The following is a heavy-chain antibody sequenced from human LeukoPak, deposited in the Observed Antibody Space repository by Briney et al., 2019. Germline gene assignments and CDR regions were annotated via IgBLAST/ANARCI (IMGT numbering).Heavy chain of an antibody. CDR2: IYYSGST. CDR1: GGSISSSSYY. D-gene: IGHD3-10*01. CDR3: ARDLRFRAVDY. J-gene: IGHJ4*02. V-gene: IGHV4-39*07. Sequence: PSETLSLTCTVSGGSISSSSYYWGWIRQPPGKGPEWIGSIYYSGSTYYNPSLKSRVTISVDTSKNQFSLKLSSVTAADTAVYYCARDLRFRAVDYWGQGTLVTVSS.